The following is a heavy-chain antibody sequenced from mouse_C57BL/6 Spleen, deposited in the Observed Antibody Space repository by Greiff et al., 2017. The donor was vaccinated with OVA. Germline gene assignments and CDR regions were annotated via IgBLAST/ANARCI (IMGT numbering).Heavy chain of an antibody. CDR1: GFNIKDYY. Sequence: EVQLQQSGAELVKPGASVKLSCTASGFNIKDYYMHWVKQRPEQGLEWIGRIDPEDGETKYDQKFKGKATITVDTSSNTAYLQLSSLTSEDTAVYYWSRVATSVVGVGNYFGYWGQGTTLTVSS. V-gene: IGHV14-2*01. CDR3: SRVATSVVGVGNYFGY. J-gene: IGHJ2*01. D-gene: IGHD1-1*01. CDR2: IDPEDGET.